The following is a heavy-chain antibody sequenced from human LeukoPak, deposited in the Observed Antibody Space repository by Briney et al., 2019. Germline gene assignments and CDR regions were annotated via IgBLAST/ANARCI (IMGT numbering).Heavy chain of an antibody. CDR3: YCGRGLRFLEWLSQGSTYYYYMDV. CDR2: IKQDGSEK. D-gene: IGHD3-3*01. Sequence: GGSLRLSCAASGFTFSSYWMSWVRQAPGKGLEWVANIKQDGSEKYYVDSVTGRFTISRDNAKSSLYLQMNSLRAEDTAVYYCYCGRGLRFLEWLSQGSTYYYYMDVWGKGTTVTVSS. J-gene: IGHJ6*03. V-gene: IGHV3-7*01. CDR1: GFTFSSYW.